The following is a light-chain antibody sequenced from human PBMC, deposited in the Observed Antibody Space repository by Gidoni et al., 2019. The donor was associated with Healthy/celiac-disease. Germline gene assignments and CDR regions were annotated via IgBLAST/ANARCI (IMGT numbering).Light chain of an antibody. Sequence: EIELTESPGTLSLSPGERATLSCRASQSVSSSYLAWYQQKPGQAPRLLIYGASSRATGIPDRFSGSGSGTDFTLTISRLEPEDFAVYYCQQYGSSPPLTFXGXTKVEIK. J-gene: IGKJ4*01. CDR1: QSVSSSY. V-gene: IGKV3-20*01. CDR2: GAS. CDR3: QQYGSSPPLT.